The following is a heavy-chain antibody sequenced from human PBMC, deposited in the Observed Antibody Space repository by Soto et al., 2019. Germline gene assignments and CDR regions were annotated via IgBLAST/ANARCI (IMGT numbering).Heavy chain of an antibody. Sequence: QVQLQESGPGLVKPSQTLSLTCTVSGGSISSGDYYWTWIRQHPGKGLEWIGYIYDSRSTYYNPSLKSRLTISVDTSKKQFSLKLSSVSAADTAVYYCARERTDATGVFGMDVWGQGTTVTVSS. CDR2: IYDSRST. CDR1: GGSISSGDYY. J-gene: IGHJ6*02. D-gene: IGHD2-15*01. V-gene: IGHV4-31*03. CDR3: ARERTDATGVFGMDV.